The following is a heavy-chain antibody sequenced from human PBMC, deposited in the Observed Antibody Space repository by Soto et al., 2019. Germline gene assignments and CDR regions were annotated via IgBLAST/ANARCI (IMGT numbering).Heavy chain of an antibody. J-gene: IGHJ4*01. CDR1: GFTFSDYT. CDR2: ISKSGSYI. Sequence: PGGSLRLSCLGTGFTFSDYTLNWVRQPPGKGLEWVSSISKSGSYIYYADSLKGRFTISRDNAKDSVYLQMNALRVEDTAIYYCAREAAGYSEYFDFWGHGTLVTAPQ. CDR3: AREAAGYSEYFDF. V-gene: IGHV3-21*01. D-gene: IGHD6-25*01.